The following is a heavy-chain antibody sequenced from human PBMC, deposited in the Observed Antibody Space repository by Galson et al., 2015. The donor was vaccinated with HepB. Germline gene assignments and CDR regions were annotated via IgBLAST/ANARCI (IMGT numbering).Heavy chain of an antibody. V-gene: IGHV1-2*02. D-gene: IGHD1-26*01. CDR2: INPNSGGT. CDR3: ARVIVGAPFYYYGMDV. Sequence: SVKVSCKASGYTFSGYYMHWVRQAPGQGLEWMGWINPNSGGTNYAQKFHGRVTMTRDTSISTAYMELSRLRSDDTALYYCARVIVGAPFYYYGMDVWGQGTTVTVSS. J-gene: IGHJ6*02. CDR1: GYTFSGYY.